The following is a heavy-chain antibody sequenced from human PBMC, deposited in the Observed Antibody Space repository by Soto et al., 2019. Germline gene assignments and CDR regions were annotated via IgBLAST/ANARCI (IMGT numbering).Heavy chain of an antibody. CDR2: IHHSGRT. J-gene: IGHJ4*02. V-gene: IGHV4-4*02. CDR3: ARGGDWQFDY. D-gene: IGHD2-21*02. Sequence: QVQLQESGPGLVKPSGTLSLTCAVSGDSLSSDKWWSWVRQPPGKGLEWIGEIHHSGRTNYNPSLKSRVTILVEKSKNQVSLELSSMTAADTAVYYCARGGDWQFDYWGQGTLVTVSS. CDR1: GDSLSSDKW.